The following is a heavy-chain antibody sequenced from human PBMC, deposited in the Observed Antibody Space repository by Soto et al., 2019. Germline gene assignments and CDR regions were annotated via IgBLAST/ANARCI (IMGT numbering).Heavy chain of an antibody. CDR3: ARPGSGHSLRPGDYFYYYHPIHA. CDR2: MSHDGSRT. J-gene: IGHJ6*04. D-gene: IGHD3-9*01. CDR1: GFLFNTYS. Sequence: GGSLRLSCTTSGFLFNTYSMHWVRQAPGKGLVWVAVMSHDGSRTYYADSVKGRFTISRDNSKNTLYLQMDTLRSEDTAVYYCARPGSGHSLRPGDYFYYYHPIHAWGKGTTVTVSS. V-gene: IGHV3-30-3*01.